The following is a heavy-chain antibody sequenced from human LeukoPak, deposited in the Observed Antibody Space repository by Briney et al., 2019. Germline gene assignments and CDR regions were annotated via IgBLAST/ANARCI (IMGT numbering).Heavy chain of an antibody. D-gene: IGHD5-18*01. CDR3: AKDLSGGYHSYYFDF. V-gene: IGHV3-74*01. CDR1: GFTFSDYW. J-gene: IGHJ4*02. CDR2: ISSDGSRV. Sequence: GGSLRLSCAASGFTFSDYWMHWVRQAPGKGLVWVSRISSDGSRVTYADSVKGRFTISRDNAKNMLYLQMNSLINEDTAVYFCAKDLSGGYHSYYFDFWGQGTPITVSS.